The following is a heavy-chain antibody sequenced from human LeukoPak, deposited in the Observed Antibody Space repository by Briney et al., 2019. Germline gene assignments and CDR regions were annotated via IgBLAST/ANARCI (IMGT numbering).Heavy chain of an antibody. J-gene: IGHJ6*03. CDR3: ARVDRHHFYMDV. D-gene: IGHD1-14*01. CDR2: VMPLFNTP. V-gene: IGHV1-69*05. Sequence: SVKVSFKASGDTFNNYIITWVRQAPGQGLEWMGGVMPLFNTPNYAQKLQGRITITTDASTHTSYMELRSLRSEDTAVYSGARVDRHHFYMDVWGKGTTVTVSS. CDR1: GDTFNNYI.